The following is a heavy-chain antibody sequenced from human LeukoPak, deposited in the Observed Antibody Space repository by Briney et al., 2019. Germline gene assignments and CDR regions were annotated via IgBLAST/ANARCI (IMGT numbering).Heavy chain of an antibody. V-gene: IGHV4-34*01. J-gene: IGHJ4*02. Sequence: PSETLSLTCTVSGGSISSYYWSWIRQPPGKGLEWIGEINHSGSTNYNPSLKSRVAISVDTSKNQFSLKLSSVTAADTAVYYCARGRWLVRRYFDYWGQGTLVTVSS. D-gene: IGHD6-19*01. CDR1: GGSISSYY. CDR3: ARGRWLVRRYFDY. CDR2: INHSGST.